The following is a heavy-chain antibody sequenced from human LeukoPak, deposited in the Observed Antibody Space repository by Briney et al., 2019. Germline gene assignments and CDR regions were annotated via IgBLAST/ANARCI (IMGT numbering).Heavy chain of an antibody. CDR3: AKAEGYDILTGLDY. Sequence: GGSLRLSCAAFGFTFSSYSMNWVRQAPGKGLEWVSYISSSSSTIYYADSVKGRFTISRDNSKNTLYLQMNSLRTEDTAVYYCAKAEGYDILTGLDYWGQGTLVTVSS. CDR2: ISSSSSTI. D-gene: IGHD3-9*01. J-gene: IGHJ4*02. CDR1: GFTFSSYS. V-gene: IGHV3-48*01.